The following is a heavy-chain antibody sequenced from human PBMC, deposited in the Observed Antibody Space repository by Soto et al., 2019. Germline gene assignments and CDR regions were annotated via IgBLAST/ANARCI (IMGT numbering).Heavy chain of an antibody. J-gene: IGHJ4*02. CDR3: ARGTYYDILTGYKWARYFDY. CDR2: IYYSGST. Sequence: SETLSLTCTVSGGSISSSSYYWGWIRQPPGKGLEWIGRIYYSGSTYYNPSLKSRVTISVDTSKNQFSLKLSSVTAADTAVYYCARGTYYDILTGYKWARYFDYWGQGTLVTVSS. V-gene: IGHV4-39*07. D-gene: IGHD3-9*01. CDR1: GGSISSSSYY.